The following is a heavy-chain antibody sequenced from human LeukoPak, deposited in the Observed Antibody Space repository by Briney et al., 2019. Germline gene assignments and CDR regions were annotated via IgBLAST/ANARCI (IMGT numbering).Heavy chain of an antibody. V-gene: IGHV1-8*02. CDR1: GYTFTSYG. D-gene: IGHD3-22*01. CDR2: MDPNSGNT. CDR3: ARLPYYYDSSGTWAFDI. J-gene: IGHJ3*02. Sequence: ASVKVFCKASGYTFTSYGISWVRQATGQGLEWMGWMDPNSGNTGYAQKFQGRVTMTRNTSISTAYMELSSLRSEDTAVYYCARLPYYYDSSGTWAFDIWGQGTMVTVSS.